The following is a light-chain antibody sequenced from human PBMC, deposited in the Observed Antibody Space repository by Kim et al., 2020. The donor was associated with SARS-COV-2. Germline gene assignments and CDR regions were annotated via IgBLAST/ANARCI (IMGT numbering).Light chain of an antibody. CDR1: QSVSSY. J-gene: IGKJ2*01. V-gene: IGKV3-11*01. CDR2: DAS. Sequence: TLSLSPGESATLSGRASQSVSSYLAWYQQKPGQAPRLLIYDASIRATGIPARFSGSGSGTDFTLTISSLEPEDFAVYYCQQRSSYTFGQGTKLEI. CDR3: QQRSSYT.